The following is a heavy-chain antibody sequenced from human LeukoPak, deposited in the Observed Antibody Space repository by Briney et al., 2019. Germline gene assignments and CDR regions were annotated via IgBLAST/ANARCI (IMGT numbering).Heavy chain of an antibody. Sequence: ASVKVSCKASGYTFTGYYMHWVRQAPGQGLEWMGWINPNSGGTNYAQKFQGRVTMTRDTSISTAYMELSRLRSDDTAVYYCARRADGGTYQGDIAFDIWGQGTMVTVSS. D-gene: IGHD5-24*01. CDR2: INPNSGGT. CDR3: ARRADGGTYQGDIAFDI. V-gene: IGHV1-2*02. J-gene: IGHJ3*02. CDR1: GYTFTGYY.